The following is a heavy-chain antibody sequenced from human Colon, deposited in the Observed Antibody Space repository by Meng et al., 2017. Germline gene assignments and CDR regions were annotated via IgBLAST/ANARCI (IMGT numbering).Heavy chain of an antibody. Sequence: HLPHPGLAFVTPARTPSRTCANPGDSVSRHSAALNSIRQSPSRGLEWLGKTYYRSKWYNGYAVSVKSRITINPDTSKNQFSLQLNSVTAADTAVYYCAREGPIAVAGYDYWGQGTLVTVSS. CDR2: TYYRSKWYN. D-gene: IGHD6-19*01. V-gene: IGHV6-1*02. CDR1: GDSVSRHSAA. J-gene: IGHJ4*02. CDR3: AREGPIAVAGYDY.